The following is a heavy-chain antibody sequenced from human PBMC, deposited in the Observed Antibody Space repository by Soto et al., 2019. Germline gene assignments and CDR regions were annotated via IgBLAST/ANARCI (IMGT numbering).Heavy chain of an antibody. Sequence: WGSLRLSCSASGFIFSESTIYRVRQLPGKGLEAISAVSTSGKSTYCADSVKDRFTISRDNSKNTLFLHMGSLRPEDTAIYYCVKQAHGLDGVAFDYWGQGTQVTVSS. J-gene: IGHJ4*02. V-gene: IGHV3-64D*06. CDR1: GFIFSEST. D-gene: IGHD2-15*01. CDR2: VSTSGKST. CDR3: VKQAHGLDGVAFDY.